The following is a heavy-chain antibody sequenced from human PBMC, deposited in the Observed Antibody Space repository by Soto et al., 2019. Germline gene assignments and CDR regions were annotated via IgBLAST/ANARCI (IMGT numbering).Heavy chain of an antibody. J-gene: IGHJ5*02. CDR1: GGSISSYY. D-gene: IGHD2-21*02. V-gene: IGHV4-59*08. Sequence: SETLSLTCTVSGGSISSYYWSWIRQPPGKGLEWIGYIYYSGSTNYNPSLKSRVTISVDTSKNQFSLNLSSVIAADTAVYYCARRTQADHGGNSAFHGSWGQGTLVTVSS. CDR3: ARRTQADHGGNSAFHGS. CDR2: IYYSGST.